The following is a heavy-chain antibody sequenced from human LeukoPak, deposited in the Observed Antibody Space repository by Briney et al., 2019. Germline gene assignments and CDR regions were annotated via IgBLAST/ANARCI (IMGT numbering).Heavy chain of an antibody. CDR1: GFIFSNYA. CDR3: APDLRGSDWSRDD. Sequence: GGSLRLSCVVSGFIFSNYAMTWVRQAPGKGLEWVSVISDSGGSTNYADSVKGRFIISRDNSRDTVYLQMNSLRAEDTAVYHCAPDLRGSDWSRDDWGQGTLVTVSS. CDR2: ISDSGGST. V-gene: IGHV3-23*01. J-gene: IGHJ4*02. D-gene: IGHD3-9*01.